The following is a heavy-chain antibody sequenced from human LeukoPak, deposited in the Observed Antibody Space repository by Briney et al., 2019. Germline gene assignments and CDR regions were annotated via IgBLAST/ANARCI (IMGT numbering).Heavy chain of an antibody. J-gene: IGHJ4*02. CDR1: GGSISSSSYY. D-gene: IGHD3-22*01. Sequence: SETLSLTCTVSGGSISSSSYYWGWIRQPPGKGLEWIGSIYYSGSTYYNPSLKSRVTISVDTSKNQFSLKLSSVTAADAAVYYCARRFYDSSGCQVWGQGTLVTVSS. CDR2: IYYSGST. V-gene: IGHV4-39*07. CDR3: ARRFYDSSGCQV.